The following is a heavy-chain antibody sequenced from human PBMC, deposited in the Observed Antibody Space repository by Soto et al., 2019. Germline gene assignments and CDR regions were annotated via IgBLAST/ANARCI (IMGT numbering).Heavy chain of an antibody. Sequence: SETLSLTCTVSGGSISSSNYFWGWIRQPPGKGLEWIGSFYYTGSTYYNPSLKSRVTISVDTSKNQFSLKLSSVTAADTAVYYCARATVSSSRGGPMVYWGQGTLVTVSS. CDR1: GGSISSSNYF. V-gene: IGHV4-39*07. D-gene: IGHD6-6*01. CDR2: FYYTGST. CDR3: ARATVSSSRGGPMVY. J-gene: IGHJ4*02.